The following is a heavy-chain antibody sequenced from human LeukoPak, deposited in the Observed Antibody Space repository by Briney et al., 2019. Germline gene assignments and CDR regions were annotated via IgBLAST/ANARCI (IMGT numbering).Heavy chain of an antibody. CDR3: VKLISYDFWSGYYYDC. CDR1: GFTFSSYA. J-gene: IGHJ4*02. CDR2: ISGSGGST. Sequence: GGSLRLSCAASGFTFSSYAMSWVRQAPGKGLEWVSAISGSGGSTYYADSVKGRFTISRDNSKNTLYLQMNSLRAEDTAVYYCVKLISYDFWSGYYYDCWGQGTLVTVSS. D-gene: IGHD3-3*01. V-gene: IGHV3-23*01.